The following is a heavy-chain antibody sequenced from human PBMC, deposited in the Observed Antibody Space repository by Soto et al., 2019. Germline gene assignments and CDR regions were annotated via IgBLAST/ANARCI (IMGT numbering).Heavy chain of an antibody. V-gene: IGHV3-33*01. D-gene: IGHD3-22*01. CDR1: GFTFSSYG. CDR3: ASIVDYDSSGYYRHDAFDV. Sequence: GGSLRLSCAASGFTFSSYGMHWVRQAPGKGLEWVAVIWYDGSNKYYADSVKGRFTISRDNSKNTLYLQMNSLRAEDTAVYYCASIVDYDSSGYYRHDAFDVWGQGTMVTVSS. CDR2: IWYDGSNK. J-gene: IGHJ3*01.